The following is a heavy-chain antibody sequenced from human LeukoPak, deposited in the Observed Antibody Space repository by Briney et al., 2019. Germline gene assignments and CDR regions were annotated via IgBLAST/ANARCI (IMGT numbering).Heavy chain of an antibody. J-gene: IGHJ4*02. CDR1: VFSFSSNW. CDR3: AREYCSGGICHPKFDS. V-gene: IGHV1-69*06. Sequence: GGSLRLTCVASVFSFSSNWMGWVRQAPVKGLEWMGMIISNFGTSNYDPNFQGRVTITADTSTSTAYMELSDLRLEDTAVYYCAREYCSGGICHPKFDSWGQGTLVTVSS. CDR2: IISNFGTS. D-gene: IGHD2-15*01.